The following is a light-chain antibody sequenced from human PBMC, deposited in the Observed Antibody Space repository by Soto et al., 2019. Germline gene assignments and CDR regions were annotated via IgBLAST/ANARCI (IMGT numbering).Light chain of an antibody. CDR1: HCISSY. CDR2: AAS. Sequence: AIRMTQSPSSLSASTGDRVTITCRASHCISSYLAWYQQKPGKAPKLLIYAASTLQSGVPSRFSGSGSGTDFTLTISCLQSEDFATYYCQQYYSYPLTFGGGTKVDIK. CDR3: QQYYSYPLT. J-gene: IGKJ4*01. V-gene: IGKV1-8*01.